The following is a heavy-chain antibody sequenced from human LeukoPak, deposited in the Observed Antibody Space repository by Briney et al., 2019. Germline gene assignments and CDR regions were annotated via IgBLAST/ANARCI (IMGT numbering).Heavy chain of an antibody. V-gene: IGHV4-59*01. D-gene: IGHD4-23*01. CDR3: ARGFQRWSLYYFDY. Sequence: SETLSLTCTVSGGSISSYYWSWIRQPPGKGLEWIGYIYYSGSTNYNPSVKSRVTISVDTSKNQFSLKLSSVTAADTAVYYCARGFQRWSLYYFDYWGQGTLVTVSS. CDR2: IYYSGST. J-gene: IGHJ4*02. CDR1: GGSISSYY.